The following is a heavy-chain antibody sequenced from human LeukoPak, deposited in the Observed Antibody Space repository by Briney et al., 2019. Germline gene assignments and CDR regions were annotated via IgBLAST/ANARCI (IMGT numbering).Heavy chain of an antibody. CDR1: GGSISSYY. J-gene: IGHJ6*03. V-gene: IGHV4-59*01. Sequence: TSETLSLTCTVSGGSISSYYWSWIRQPPGKGLEWIGYIYYSGGTNYNPSLKSRVTISVDTSKNQFSLKLSSVTAADTAVYYCARDVPMYSGSHLYYYMDVWGKGTTVTVSS. CDR3: ARDVPMYSGSHLYYYMDV. D-gene: IGHD1-26*01. CDR2: IYYSGGT.